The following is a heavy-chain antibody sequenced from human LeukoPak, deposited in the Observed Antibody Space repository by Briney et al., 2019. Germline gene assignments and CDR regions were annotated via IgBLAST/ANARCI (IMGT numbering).Heavy chain of an antibody. V-gene: IGHV3-30*04. Sequence: PGGSLRLSCAASGFTFSSYAMHWVRQAPGKGLEWVAVISYDGSNKYYADSVKGRFTISRDNSKNTLYLQMNSLRAEDTAVYYCARDNHSEVGLDYWGQGTLVTVSS. CDR2: ISYDGSNK. CDR1: GFTFSSYA. D-gene: IGHD1-26*01. J-gene: IGHJ4*02. CDR3: ARDNHSEVGLDY.